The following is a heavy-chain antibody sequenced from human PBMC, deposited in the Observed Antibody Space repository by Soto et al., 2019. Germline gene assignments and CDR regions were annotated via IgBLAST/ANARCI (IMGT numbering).Heavy chain of an antibody. J-gene: IGHJ4*02. CDR3: AREIGSGRLFDY. CDR2: ISYDGSNK. D-gene: IGHD3-10*01. CDR1: GFMFNDYG. Sequence: GGSLRLSCEASGFMFNDYGMHWVRQAPGKGLDWVAVISYDGSNKYYADSVKGRFTISRDNSKNTLYLQMNSLRAEDTAVYYCAREIGSGRLFDYWGQGTLVTVSS. V-gene: IGHV3-30*03.